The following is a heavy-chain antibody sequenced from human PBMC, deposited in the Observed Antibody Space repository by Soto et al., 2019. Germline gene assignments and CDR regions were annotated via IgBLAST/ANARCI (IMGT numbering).Heavy chain of an antibody. CDR3: ASYRLGGTRNAY. CDR2: ISAYNGST. D-gene: IGHD1-1*01. V-gene: IGHV1-18*01. Sequence: EASVKVSCKASGYTFTSYGISWVRQAPGQGLEWMGWISAYNGSTNYAQKLQGRVTMTTDTSTSTAYMELRSLRSDDTAVYYCASYRLGGTRNAYWGQGTLVTVSS. J-gene: IGHJ4*02. CDR1: GYTFTSYG.